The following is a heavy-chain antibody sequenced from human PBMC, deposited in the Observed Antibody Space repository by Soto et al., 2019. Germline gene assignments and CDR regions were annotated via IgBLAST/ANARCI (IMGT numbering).Heavy chain of an antibody. V-gene: IGHV1-18*01. CDR1: GYTFTSYT. CDR3: ARSLPWFAP. J-gene: IGHJ5*02. Sequence: QVRLVHSETEVKKPGASVNVSCKASGYTFTSYTISWVRQAPGQGLEWMGWISANNGNTEFAQKFQDRLTMIADTTTSTAYLELRNLRPDDTAVYYCARSLPWFAPCGQGTLVAVSS. CDR2: ISANNGNT.